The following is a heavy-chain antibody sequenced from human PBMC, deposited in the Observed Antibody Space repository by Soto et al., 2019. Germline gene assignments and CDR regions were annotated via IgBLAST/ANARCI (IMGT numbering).Heavy chain of an antibody. V-gene: IGHV4-39*07. J-gene: IGHJ4*02. CDR2: INHSGST. D-gene: IGHD2-8*02. CDR1: GGSISSGGYY. Sequence: SETLSLTCTVSGGSISSGGYYWSWIRQPPGTGLEWIGEINHSGSTNYNTSLKSRVTISVDTSKNQFSLKLTSLTAADTAVYYCARDKITGLFDYWGQGTLVTVSS. CDR3: ARDKITGLFDY.